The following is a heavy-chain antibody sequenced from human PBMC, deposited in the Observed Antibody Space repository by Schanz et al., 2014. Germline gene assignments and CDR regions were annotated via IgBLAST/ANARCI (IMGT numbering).Heavy chain of an antibody. D-gene: IGHD5-12*01. V-gene: IGHV1-2*06. CDR3: AREKGHGYSGLS. CDR2: INPNTGGT. Sequence: QVLLVQSGAEVKQPGASVKVSCKASGYTFTAYFIHWVRQAPGQGLEWMGRINPNTGGTNFAQKFQGRVTMTRDTSITTATMDLSRLTSDDPAVYYCAREKGHGYSGLSWGQGTLLAVSS. CDR1: GYTFTAYF. J-gene: IGHJ5*02.